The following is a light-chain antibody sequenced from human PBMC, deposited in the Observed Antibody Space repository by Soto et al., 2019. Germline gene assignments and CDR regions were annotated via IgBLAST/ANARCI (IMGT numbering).Light chain of an antibody. CDR1: QSVSDN. J-gene: IGKJ2*01. V-gene: IGKV3-15*01. CDR2: GAS. Sequence: EVVMTQSPATLSVSPGERVTLSCRASQSVSDNLAWYQQKPGQAPSLLIYGASTRATTIPGRFSGSGSGTEFTLTISSLQSEDVVVYYYQQSNNWPYTFGQGTKLDIK. CDR3: QQSNNWPYT.